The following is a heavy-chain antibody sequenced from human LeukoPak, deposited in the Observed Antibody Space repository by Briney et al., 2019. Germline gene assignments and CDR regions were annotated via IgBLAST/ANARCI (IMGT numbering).Heavy chain of an antibody. CDR3: ASQWFSSSWYYFDY. D-gene: IGHD6-13*01. CDR1: GGSISSYY. CDR2: IYYSEST. V-gene: IGHV4-59*08. Sequence: SETLSLTCTVSGGSISSYYWSWIRQPPGKGLEWIGYIYYSESTSYNPSLKSRVTISVDTSKNQFSLKLSSVTAADTAVYYCASQWFSSSWYYFDYWGQRTLVTVSS. J-gene: IGHJ4*02.